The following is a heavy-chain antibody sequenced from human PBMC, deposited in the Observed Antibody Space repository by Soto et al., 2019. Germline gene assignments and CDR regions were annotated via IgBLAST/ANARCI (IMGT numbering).Heavy chain of an antibody. V-gene: IGHV4-59*01. D-gene: IGHD3-22*01. Sequence: SETLSLTCTVSGGSISSYYWSWIRQPPGKGLEWIGYIYYSGSINYNPSLKSRVTISVDTSKNQLSLKLSSVTAADTAVYYCARDNGREQYYDSSGYWYYFDYWGQGTLVTVSS. CDR1: GGSISSYY. CDR3: ARDNGREQYYDSSGYWYYFDY. J-gene: IGHJ4*02. CDR2: IYYSGSI.